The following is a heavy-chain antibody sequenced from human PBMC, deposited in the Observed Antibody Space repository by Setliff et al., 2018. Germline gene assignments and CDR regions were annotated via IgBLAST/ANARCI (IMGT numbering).Heavy chain of an antibody. CDR1: GVTFTRCA. J-gene: IGHJ4*02. CDR3: AKVDAEGYNYVGFFDS. Sequence: PGGSLRLSCVVSGVTFTRCAMSWVRQAPGKGLEWVSAISLTGSRTYYADSVKGRFNISRDNSKNSLYLEINNLRGEDTARYYCAKVDAEGYNYVGFFDSWGQGTQVTVSS. D-gene: IGHD3-16*01. CDR2: ISLTGSRT. V-gene: IGHV3-23*01.